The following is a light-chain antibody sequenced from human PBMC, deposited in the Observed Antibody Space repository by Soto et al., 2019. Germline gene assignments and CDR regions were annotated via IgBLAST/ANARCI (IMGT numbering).Light chain of an antibody. CDR2: GAS. J-gene: IGKJ4*01. CDR1: QSVSSN. CDR3: QQYNNWLT. V-gene: IGKV3-15*01. Sequence: EIWMTQSPATLSGSPGERATLSCRASQSVSSNLAWYQQKPGQAPRLLIYGASTRATGIPARFSGSGSGTEFSLTISSMKSEDFAVYYCQQYNNWLTFGGGTKVDIK.